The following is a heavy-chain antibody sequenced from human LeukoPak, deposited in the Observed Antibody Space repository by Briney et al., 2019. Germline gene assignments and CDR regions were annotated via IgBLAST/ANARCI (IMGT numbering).Heavy chain of an antibody. CDR2: ISAYNGNT. D-gene: IGHD3-3*01. Sequence: ASVKVSCKASGYTFTSYGISWVRQAPGQGLEWMGWISAYNGNTSYAQKLQGRVTMTTDTSTSTAYMELRSLRSDDTAVYYCARDSRITIFGVVFDYYYYGMDVWGQGTTVTVSS. CDR3: ARDSRITIFGVVFDYYYYGMDV. J-gene: IGHJ6*02. CDR1: GYTFTSYG. V-gene: IGHV1-18*01.